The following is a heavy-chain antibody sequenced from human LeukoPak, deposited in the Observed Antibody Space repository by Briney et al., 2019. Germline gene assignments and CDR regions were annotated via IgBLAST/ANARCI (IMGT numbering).Heavy chain of an antibody. J-gene: IGHJ4*02. CDR1: GGSISSYY. D-gene: IGHD5-18*01. CDR3: ARSTPGYSVDY. Sequence: SETLSLTCTVSGGSISSYYWSWIRQPPGKGLEWIGYIYYSGSTNYNPSLESRVTISVDTSKNQFSLKLSSVTAADTAVYYCARSTPGYSVDYWGQGTLVTVSS. CDR2: IYYSGST. V-gene: IGHV4-59*01.